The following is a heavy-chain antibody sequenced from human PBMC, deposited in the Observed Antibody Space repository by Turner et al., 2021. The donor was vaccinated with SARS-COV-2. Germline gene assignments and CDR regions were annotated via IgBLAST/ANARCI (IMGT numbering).Heavy chain of an antibody. D-gene: IGHD3-22*01. J-gene: IGHJ3*02. CDR2: LSGSVGST. CDR3: HTGSAKRITMILRPWEAPVDI. V-gene: IGHV3-23*01. CDR1: GFTLSNSA. Sequence: DVQLLESGGGLVQPWGSLRLPCAASGFTLSNSAMNWVRQAPGKGLEWVSTLSGSVGSTDYADSVKGRFTISRDNSKNTLYLHMNSLRLEYTSTCYCHTGSAKRITMILRPWEAPVDIWGQGTMVTISS.